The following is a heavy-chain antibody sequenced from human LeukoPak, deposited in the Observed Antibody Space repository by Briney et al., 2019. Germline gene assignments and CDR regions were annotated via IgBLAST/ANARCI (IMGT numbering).Heavy chain of an antibody. CDR3: ARDEGEYSSSWFDP. CDR1: GGSISSSSYY. J-gene: IGHJ5*02. D-gene: IGHD6-13*01. Sequence: ESSETLSLTCTVSGGSISSSSYYWAWIRQPPGKGLEWIGSIYYSGSTYYNPSLKSRVSISEDTSKNQLSLKLSSVTAADTAVYYCARDEGEYSSSWFDPWGQGTLVTVSS. CDR2: IYYSGST. V-gene: IGHV4-39*02.